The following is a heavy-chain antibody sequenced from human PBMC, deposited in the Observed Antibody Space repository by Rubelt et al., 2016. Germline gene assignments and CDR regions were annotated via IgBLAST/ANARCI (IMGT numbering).Heavy chain of an antibody. CDR2: VSYDGSNK. CDR1: SSYA. V-gene: IGHV3-30*04. CDR3: ARVWASGRYCLDY. D-gene: IGHD1-26*01. J-gene: IGHJ4*02. Sequence: SSYAMHWVRQAPGKGLDWVAVVSYDGSNKFYADSVKGRFTISRDTSKNTLYLQMNSLRAEDTAVYYCARVWASGRYCLDYWGQGTLVTVSS.